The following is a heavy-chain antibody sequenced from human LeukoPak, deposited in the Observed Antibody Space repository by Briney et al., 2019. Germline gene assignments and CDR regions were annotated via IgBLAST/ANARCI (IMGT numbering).Heavy chain of an antibody. CDR1: GYTFTIYD. CDR3: ARVIRGYNYRQDWFDP. D-gene: IGHD5-24*01. CDR2: ISAYNGNT. V-gene: IGHV1-18*01. J-gene: IGHJ5*02. Sequence: GASVKVSFKASGYTFTIYDINWVRQATGQGLEWMGWISAYNGNTNYAQKLQGRVTMTTDTSTSTAYMELRSLRSDDTAVYYCARVIRGYNYRQDWFDPWGQGTLVTVSS.